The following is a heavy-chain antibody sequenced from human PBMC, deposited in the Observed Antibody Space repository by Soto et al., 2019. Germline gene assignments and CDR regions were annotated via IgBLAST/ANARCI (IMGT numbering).Heavy chain of an antibody. CDR2: INHSGST. Sequence: SETLSLTCAVYGGSFSGYYWSWIRQPPGKGLEWIGEINHSGSTNYSPSLKSRVTISVDTSKNQFSLKLSSVTAADTAVYYCARRTYYYDSSGYMYFDYWGQGTLVTVSS. D-gene: IGHD3-22*01. CDR3: ARRTYYYDSSGYMYFDY. CDR1: GGSFSGYY. J-gene: IGHJ4*02. V-gene: IGHV4-34*01.